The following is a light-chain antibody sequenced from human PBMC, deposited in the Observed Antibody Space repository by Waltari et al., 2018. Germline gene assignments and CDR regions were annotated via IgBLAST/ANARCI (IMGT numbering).Light chain of an antibody. CDR3: HQYYTTPYT. CDR1: HGIGNS. J-gene: IGKJ2*01. Sequence: DIQMTQSPSSLSASVGDRVTITCRASHGIGNSLAWYQQKPGKAPKLLLYATPRLESGVPSRFSGSGSGTDYTLTINSLQPEDLATYYCHQYYTTPYTFGQGTKLEIK. V-gene: IGKV1-NL1*01. CDR2: ATP.